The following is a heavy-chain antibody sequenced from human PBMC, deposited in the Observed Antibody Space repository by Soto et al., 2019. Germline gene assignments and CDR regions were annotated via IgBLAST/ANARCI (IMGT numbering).Heavy chain of an antibody. D-gene: IGHD2-15*01. CDR2: INNDGSTT. J-gene: IGHJ4*02. CDR3: VRGVIAANCVDY. CDR1: GFTFNSYW. Sequence: EVQLAESGGGLVQPGGSLRLSCAASGFTFNSYWMHWVRQVPGKGLVWVSRINNDGSTTNYADSVKGRFTISRDNARNTVYLQMNSLRADDTAVYYCVRGVIAANCVDYWGQGTLVTVSS. V-gene: IGHV3-74*01.